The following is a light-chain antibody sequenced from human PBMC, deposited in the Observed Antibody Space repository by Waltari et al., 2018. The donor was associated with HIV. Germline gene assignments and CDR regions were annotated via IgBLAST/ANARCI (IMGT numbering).Light chain of an antibody. CDR1: NSTTGTHD. J-gene: IGLJ2*01. CDR2: NTN. CDR3: QSSDSTLSGSV. V-gene: IGLV1-40*01. Sequence: QSVLTQPPSVSGAPGQWVTRSCTGGNSTTGTHDFHWYQQLPGTAPQLLIYNTNNRPSGVPDRFSGSKSGTSASLAITGLQAEDEADYYCQSSDSTLSGSVFGGGTKLTVL.